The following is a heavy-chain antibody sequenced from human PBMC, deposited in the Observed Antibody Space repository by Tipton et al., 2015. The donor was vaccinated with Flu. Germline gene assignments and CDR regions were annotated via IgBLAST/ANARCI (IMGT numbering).Heavy chain of an antibody. Sequence: GSLRLSCAASGFTVSSKYMSWVRQAPGKGLEWLSVIYIGGSTHYADSVKGRFSISRDNAKDTLYLQMNSLRADDTALFYCARAQSYSSSSGAFDLWGQGTMVTVSS. CDR1: GFTVSSKY. D-gene: IGHD6-6*01. J-gene: IGHJ3*01. CDR3: ARAQSYSSSSGAFDL. CDR2: IYIGGST. V-gene: IGHV3-66*02.